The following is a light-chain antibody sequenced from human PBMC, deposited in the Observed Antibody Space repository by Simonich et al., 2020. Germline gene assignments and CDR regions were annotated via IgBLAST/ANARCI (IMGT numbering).Light chain of an antibody. CDR2: LGS. CDR3: MQGTHWPPIT. CDR1: QSLLHSNCYNF. V-gene: IGKV2-28*01. Sequence: DIVMTQSPLSLPVTPGEPASISCRSSQSLLHSNCYNFLDWYLQKPGQSPQLLLYLGSNRASGVPDRFSGSGSGTDFTLKISRVEAEDVGVYYCMQGTHWPPITFGQGTRLEIK. J-gene: IGKJ5*01.